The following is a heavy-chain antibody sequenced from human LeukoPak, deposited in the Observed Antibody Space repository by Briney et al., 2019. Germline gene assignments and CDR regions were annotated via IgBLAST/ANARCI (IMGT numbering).Heavy chain of an antibody. CDR1: GFIFSSYW. D-gene: IGHD3-10*01. Sequence: PGGSLRLSCAASGFIFSSYWMSWVRQAPGKGLEWVANIKQDGSEKYYVDSVKGRFTISRDNAKNSLYLQMNSLRAEDTAVYYCAREGFTMVRGVTGGMISAFDIWGQGTMVTVSS. CDR2: IKQDGSEK. J-gene: IGHJ3*02. CDR3: AREGFTMVRGVTGGMISAFDI. V-gene: IGHV3-7*01.